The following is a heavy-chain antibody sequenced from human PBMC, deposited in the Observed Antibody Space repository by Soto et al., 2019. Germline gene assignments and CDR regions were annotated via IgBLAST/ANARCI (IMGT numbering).Heavy chain of an antibody. CDR1: GFIVSSKY. CDR3: AKAVLQWQKVEWFDH. V-gene: IGHV3-66*01. CDR2: LYGSGDT. D-gene: IGHD4-4*01. J-gene: IGHJ5*02. Sequence: KLVESGGGLVQPGGSLRLSGAASGFIVSSKYMSWVRQAPGKGLEWVSVLYGSGDTYYADSVSGRFTISRDSSKNTLYLQMNRLRVDDTGVYYCAKAVLQWQKVEWFDHWGQGALVSVSS.